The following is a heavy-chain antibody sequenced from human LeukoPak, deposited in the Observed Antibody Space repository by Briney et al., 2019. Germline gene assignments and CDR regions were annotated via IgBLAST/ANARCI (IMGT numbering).Heavy chain of an antibody. V-gene: IGHV4-39*07. Sequence: PSETLSLTCTVSGASITSSNYYWLWLRQPPGKGLEWIGSIYYTGITYYNLSLKSRVTISVDTSKYQCSLRLSSVTAADTAVYYCAREMENWNSREYYYMDVWGKGTTVTVSS. CDR1: GASITSSNYY. D-gene: IGHD1-7*01. CDR3: AREMENWNSREYYYMDV. CDR2: IYYTGIT. J-gene: IGHJ6*03.